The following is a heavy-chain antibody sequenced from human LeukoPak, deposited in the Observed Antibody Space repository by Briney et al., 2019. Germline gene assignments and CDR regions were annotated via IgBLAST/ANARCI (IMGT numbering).Heavy chain of an antibody. CDR1: GFTFSSYE. D-gene: IGHD5-18*01. CDR3: ATSRRDGYGYRALELPPSPVD. Sequence: PGGSLRLSCAASGFTFSSYEMNWVRQTPGKGLEWVSSISSGSSSIYYADSVKGRFTISRDNAKNSLYLQMINLRAEDTAVYYCATSRRDGYGYRALELPPSPVDWGQGTLVTVSS. J-gene: IGHJ4*02. V-gene: IGHV3-48*03. CDR2: ISSGSSSI.